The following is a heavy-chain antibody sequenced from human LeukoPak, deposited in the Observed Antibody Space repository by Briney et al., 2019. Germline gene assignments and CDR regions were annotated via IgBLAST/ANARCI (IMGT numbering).Heavy chain of an antibody. CDR1: GGFITSFY. V-gene: IGHV4-59*01. D-gene: IGHD6-13*01. CDR3: ARVAGASHYYYYMDV. CDR2: IYYSGST. J-gene: IGHJ6*03. Sequence: SETLSLTCTVSGGFITSFYWSWIRQPPGKGLEWIGYIYYSGSTNYNPSLKSRVTISIDTSKNQFSLKLSSVTAADTAVYYCARVAGASHYYYYMDVWGKGTTVTVSS.